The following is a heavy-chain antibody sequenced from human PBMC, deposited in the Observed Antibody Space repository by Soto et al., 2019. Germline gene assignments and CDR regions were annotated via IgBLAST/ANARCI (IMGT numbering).Heavy chain of an antibody. J-gene: IGHJ5*02. CDR2: VYYDGHT. Sequence: SETLSLTCTVSGGSINNNFWGWIRQPPGKGLEWIGYVYYDGHTNYNPSLESRVTIAVDTSKNQFSLRLTSVTAADTAVYYCARDRHNTFFDPWGQGTLVTVSS. D-gene: IGHD1-1*01. V-gene: IGHV4-59*01. CDR3: ARDRHNTFFDP. CDR1: GGSINNNF.